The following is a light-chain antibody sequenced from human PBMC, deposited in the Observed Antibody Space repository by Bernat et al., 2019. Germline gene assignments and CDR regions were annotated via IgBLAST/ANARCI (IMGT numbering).Light chain of an antibody. Sequence: EIVLTQSPGTLSLSPGERATLSCRASQSVSSNYLAWYQKKPGQAPRVLIYGATRRATDVPDRFSGSGSGTQLSGTDFTLTISRLEPEDFSVYYCQQFGTSPYTFGQETNLE. CDR3: QQFGTSPYT. CDR1: QSVSSNY. V-gene: IGKV3-20*01. J-gene: IGKJ2*01. CDR2: GAT.